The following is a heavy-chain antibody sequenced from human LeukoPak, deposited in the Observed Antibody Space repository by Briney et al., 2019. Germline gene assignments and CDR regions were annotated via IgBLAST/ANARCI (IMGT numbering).Heavy chain of an antibody. J-gene: IGHJ5*02. D-gene: IGHD2-8*01. CDR3: ARVGITLMSGWFDP. CDR2: ISYDGSNK. CDR1: GFTFSSYG. Sequence: PGGSLRLSCAASGFTFSSYGMHWVRQAPGKGLEWVAVISYDGSNKYYADSVKGRFTISRDNSKNTLYLQMNSLRAEDTAVYYCARVGITLMSGWFDPWGQGTLVTVSS. V-gene: IGHV3-30*03.